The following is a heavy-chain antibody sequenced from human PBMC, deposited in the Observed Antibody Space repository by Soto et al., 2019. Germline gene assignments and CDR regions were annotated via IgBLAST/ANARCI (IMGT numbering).Heavy chain of an antibody. Sequence: QVQLQESGPGLVKPSQTLSLTCAVSGGSISSGGYYWSWIRQHPGKGLEWIGYIYYSGSTYYNPSLKRRVTISVDTSKNQFSLKLSSVTAADTAVYYCARDLMVRGVMGWFDPWGQGTLVTVSS. CDR1: GGSISSGGYY. CDR2: IYYSGST. J-gene: IGHJ5*02. CDR3: ARDLMVRGVMGWFDP. D-gene: IGHD3-10*01. V-gene: IGHV4-31*11.